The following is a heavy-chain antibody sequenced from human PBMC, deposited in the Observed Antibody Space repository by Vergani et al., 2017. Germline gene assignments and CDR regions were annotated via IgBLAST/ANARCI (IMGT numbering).Heavy chain of an antibody. Sequence: VSCKASGYTFTGYYMHWVRQAPGQGLEWMGWINPNSGGTNYAQKFQGRVTMTRDTSISTAYMELSRLRSDDTAVYYCARGGYGFGHDAFDIWGQGTMVTVSS. V-gene: IGHV1-2*02. CDR2: INPNSGGT. CDR3: ARGGYGFGHDAFDI. CDR1: GYTFTGYY. D-gene: IGHD4-17*01. J-gene: IGHJ3*02.